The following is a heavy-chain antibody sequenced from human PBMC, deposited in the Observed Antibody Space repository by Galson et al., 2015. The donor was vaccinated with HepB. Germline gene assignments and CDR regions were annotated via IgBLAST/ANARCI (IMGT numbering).Heavy chain of an antibody. CDR1: GFTFSSYS. CDR3: ARDLNTYYYDLPDY. Sequence: SLRLSCAASGFTFSSYSMNWVRQAPGKGLEWVSSISSSSSYIYYADSVKGRFTISRDNAKNSLYLQMNSLRAEDTAVYYCARDLNTYYYDLPDYWGQGTLVTVSS. CDR2: ISSSSSYI. V-gene: IGHV3-21*01. D-gene: IGHD3-22*01. J-gene: IGHJ4*02.